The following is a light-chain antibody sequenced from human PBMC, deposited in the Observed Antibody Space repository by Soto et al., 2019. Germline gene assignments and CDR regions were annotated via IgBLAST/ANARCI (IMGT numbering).Light chain of an antibody. J-gene: IGKJ4*01. CDR3: QQYKDNPLT. Sequence: DIKMTQSPSTLSASVGDRVTITCRASQSVSSWLAWYQQKPGKVPKLLIYKASALQSGVPSRFSGSGSGTEFTLTISSLQPDDFATYYCQQYKDNPLTFGGGTKVEIK. V-gene: IGKV1-5*03. CDR2: KAS. CDR1: QSVSSW.